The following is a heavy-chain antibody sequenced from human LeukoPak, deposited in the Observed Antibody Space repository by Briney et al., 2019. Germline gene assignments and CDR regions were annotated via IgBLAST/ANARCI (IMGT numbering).Heavy chain of an antibody. CDR3: AYSGAANWFDP. J-gene: IGHJ5*02. Sequence: ASVKVSCKASGYTFTSYYMHWVRQAPGQGLEWMGIINPSGGSTSYAQKFQGRVTKTRDTSTSTVYMELSSLRSEDTAVYYCAYSGAANWFDPWGQGTLVTVSS. CDR2: INPSGGST. V-gene: IGHV1-46*01. CDR1: GYTFTSYY. D-gene: IGHD2-21*01.